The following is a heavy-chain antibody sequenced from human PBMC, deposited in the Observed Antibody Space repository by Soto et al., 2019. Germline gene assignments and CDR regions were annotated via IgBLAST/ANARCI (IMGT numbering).Heavy chain of an antibody. CDR2: IYHSGST. V-gene: IGHV4-30-2*01. CDR1: GGSISSGGYS. J-gene: IGHJ6*02. Sequence: NPSETLSLTCAVSGGSISSGGYSWSWIRQPPGKGLEWIGYIYHSGSTYYNPSLKSRVTISVDRSKNQFSLKLSSVTAADTAVYYCARDRVYSNHYYYGMDVWGQGTTVTSP. CDR3: ARDRVYSNHYYYGMDV. D-gene: IGHD4-4*01.